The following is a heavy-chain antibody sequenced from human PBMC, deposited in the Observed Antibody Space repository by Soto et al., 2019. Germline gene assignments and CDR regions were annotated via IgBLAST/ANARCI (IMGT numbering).Heavy chain of an antibody. CDR1: GFTFSSYA. V-gene: IGHV3-30-3*01. CDR3: ARFSAQLP. D-gene: IGHD2-2*01. CDR2: ISYDGSNK. J-gene: IGHJ5*02. Sequence: PGGSLRLSCAASGFTFSSYAMHWVRQAPGKGLEWVAVISYDGSNKYYADSVKGRFTISRDNSKNTLYLQMNSLRAEDTAVYYCARFSAQLPWGQGTLVTVSS.